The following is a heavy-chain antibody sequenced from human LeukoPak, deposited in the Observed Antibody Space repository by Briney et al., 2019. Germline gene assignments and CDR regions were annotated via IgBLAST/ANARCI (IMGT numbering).Heavy chain of an antibody. V-gene: IGHV3-23*01. CDR1: RFTFSSYA. Sequence: GGSLRLSCAASRFTFSSYAMSWVRQAPGKGLEWVSAISGSGGSTYYADSVKGRFTISRDNSKNTLYLQMNSLRAEDTAVYYCARLRREGYYMDVWGKGTTVTVSS. CDR3: ARLRREGYYMDV. CDR2: ISGSGGST. J-gene: IGHJ6*03. D-gene: IGHD1-26*01.